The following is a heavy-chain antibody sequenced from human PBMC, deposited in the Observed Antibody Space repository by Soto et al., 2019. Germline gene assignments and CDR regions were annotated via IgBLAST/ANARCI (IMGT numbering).Heavy chain of an antibody. J-gene: IGHJ6*02. D-gene: IGHD2-2*01. Sequence: EVQLVESGGGLVQPGGSLRLSCAASGFTFSSYWMSWVRQAPGKGLEWVANIKQDGSEKYYVDSVKGRFTISRDNAKNSLYLQMNSLRAEDTAVYYCARDKFLYCSSTSCYARYYYYGMDVWGQGTTVTVSS. CDR2: IKQDGSEK. CDR1: GFTFSSYW. V-gene: IGHV3-7*01. CDR3: ARDKFLYCSSTSCYARYYYYGMDV.